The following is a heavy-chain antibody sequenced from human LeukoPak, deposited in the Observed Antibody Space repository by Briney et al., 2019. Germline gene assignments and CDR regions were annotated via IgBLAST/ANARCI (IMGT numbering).Heavy chain of an antibody. J-gene: IGHJ4*02. D-gene: IGHD3-9*01. CDR1: GYSFTNTF. Sequence: GESLKISCQASGYSFTNTFIGWVRQMPGKGLEWMGIIYPGDSDTRYSPSFQGQVTISADKSISTAYLQWSSLKASDTAMYYCARQGATYYDILTGYHPLDYWGQGTLVTVSS. CDR3: ARQGATYYDILTGYHPLDY. CDR2: IYPGDSDT. V-gene: IGHV5-51*01.